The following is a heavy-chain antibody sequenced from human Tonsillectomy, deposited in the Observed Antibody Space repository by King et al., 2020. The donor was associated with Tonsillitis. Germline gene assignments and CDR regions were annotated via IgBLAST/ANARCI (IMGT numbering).Heavy chain of an antibody. Sequence: QLQESGPGLVKPSETLSLTCTVSGGSISSYYWSWIRQPAGKGLEWIGRIYTSGSTNYNPSFKSRVTMSVDTSKNQFSLKLSSVTAADTAVYYCARVSELGEGGLYYFDYWGQGTLVTVSS. CDR1: GGSISSYY. J-gene: IGHJ4*02. D-gene: IGHD7-27*01. V-gene: IGHV4-4*07. CDR2: IYTSGST. CDR3: ARVSELGEGGLYYFDY.